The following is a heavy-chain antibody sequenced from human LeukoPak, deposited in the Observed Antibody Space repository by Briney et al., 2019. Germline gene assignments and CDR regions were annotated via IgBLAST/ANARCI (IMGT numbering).Heavy chain of an antibody. Sequence: GGSLRLSCAASGFTFSGFAMSWVRRAPGKGLEWVSGISGSGDNTLYAASVKGRFTISRDNSKNTLYLEMNSLRAEDTAIYYCAKMKGHPLQKYYMDVWGQGTTVTVSS. J-gene: IGHJ6*01. CDR3: AKMKGHPLQKYYMDV. V-gene: IGHV3-23*01. D-gene: IGHD2/OR15-2a*01. CDR2: ISGSGDNT. CDR1: GFTFSGFA.